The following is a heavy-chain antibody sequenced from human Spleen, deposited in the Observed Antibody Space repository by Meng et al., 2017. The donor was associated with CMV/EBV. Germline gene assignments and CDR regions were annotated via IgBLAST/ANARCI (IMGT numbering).Heavy chain of an antibody. D-gene: IGHD4/OR15-4a*01. CDR1: DTFSSNRAA. CDR3: ARAIGAGKGWFDP. CDR2: PFYRSKWYN. V-gene: IGHV6-1*01. Sequence: DTFSSNRAAWNWIRQSPSRGLEWLGRPFYRSKWYNEYAVSVKSRMAINADTSKNQFSLQLDSVTPEDTAVYYCARAIGAGKGWFDPWGQGTLVTVSS. J-gene: IGHJ5*02.